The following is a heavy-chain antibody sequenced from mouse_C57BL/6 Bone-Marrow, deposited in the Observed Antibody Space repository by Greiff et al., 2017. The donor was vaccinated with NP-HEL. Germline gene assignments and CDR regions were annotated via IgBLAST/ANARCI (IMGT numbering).Heavy chain of an antibody. CDR2: IWGVGST. D-gene: IGHD1-1*01. Sequence: VKLMESGPGLVAPSQSLSITCTVSGFSLTSYGVDWVRQSPGKGLEWLGVIWGVGSTNYNSALKSRLSISKDNSKSQVFLKMNSLQTDDTAMYYCASEGVVTRFAYWGQGTLVTVSA. V-gene: IGHV2-6*01. CDR3: ASEGVVTRFAY. J-gene: IGHJ3*01. CDR1: GFSLTSYG.